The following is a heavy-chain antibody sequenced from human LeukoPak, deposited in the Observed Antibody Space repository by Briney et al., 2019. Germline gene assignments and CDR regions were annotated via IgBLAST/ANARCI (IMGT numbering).Heavy chain of an antibody. CDR3: ARVLLYGSGSYPGY. CDR2: MNPNSGNT. D-gene: IGHD3-10*01. CDR1: GYTFTSYD. J-gene: IGHJ4*02. Sequence: ASVKVSCKASGYTFTSYDINWVRQATGQGLEWMGWMNPNSGNTGYAQKFQGRVTMTRNTSISTAYMELSSLRSEDAAVYYCARVLLYGSGSYPGYWGQGTLVTVSS. V-gene: IGHV1-8*01.